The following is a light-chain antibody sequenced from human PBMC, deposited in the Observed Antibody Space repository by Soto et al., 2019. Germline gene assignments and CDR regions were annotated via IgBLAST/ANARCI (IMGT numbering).Light chain of an antibody. J-gene: IGLJ2*01. CDR3: QSYDSSLSGSVI. V-gene: IGLV1-40*01. CDR2: GNN. CDR1: TSNIGAGYD. Sequence: QSALTQPRSVSGSPGQSVTISCTGSTSNIGAGYDVHWYQQLPGTAPKLLISGNNNRPSGVPDRFSGSKSGTSASLAITGLQAEDEADYYCQSYDSSLSGSVIFGGGTKLTVL.